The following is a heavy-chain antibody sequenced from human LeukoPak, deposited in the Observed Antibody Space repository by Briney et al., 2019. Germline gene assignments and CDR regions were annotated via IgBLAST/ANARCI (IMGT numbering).Heavy chain of an antibody. Sequence: GGSLRLSCAASGFTMSHYGVSWVRQAPGKGLEWISGIRSAVETTHYADSVKGRFTISKDNAKNTVYLQMNSLRAEDTAVYYCVSFYETYWGRGTLVTVSS. J-gene: IGHJ4*02. D-gene: IGHD2/OR15-2a*01. V-gene: IGHV3-23*01. CDR2: IRSAVETT. CDR3: VSFYETY. CDR1: GFTMSHYG.